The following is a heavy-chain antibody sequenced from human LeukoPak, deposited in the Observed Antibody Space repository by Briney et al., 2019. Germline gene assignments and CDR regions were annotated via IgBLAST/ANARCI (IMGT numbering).Heavy chain of an antibody. V-gene: IGHV3-11*04. CDR2: ISSSGNII. J-gene: IGHJ4*02. CDR3: ARVTLGTYYFDY. CDR1: GFTFSDYY. D-gene: IGHD3-16*01. Sequence: PGGSLRLSCEASGFTFSDYYMRWIRQAPGKGLEWVSYISSSGNIIYYADSVKGRFTISRDNAKNSLYLQMNSLRAEDTAVYYCARVTLGTYYFDYWGQGTLVTVSS.